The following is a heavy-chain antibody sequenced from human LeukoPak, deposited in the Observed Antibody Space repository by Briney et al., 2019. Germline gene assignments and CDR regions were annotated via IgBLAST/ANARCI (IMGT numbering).Heavy chain of an antibody. J-gene: IGHJ4*02. V-gene: IGHV1-46*01. CDR2: INPSGGST. D-gene: IGHD3-22*01. CDR1: GYTFTSYA. Sequence: ASVKASCKASGYTFTSYAMNWVRQAPGQGLEWMGIINPSGGSTSYAQKFQGRVTMTRDMSTSTVYMELSSLRSEDTAVYYCARAWETYYYDSSGPHYWGQGTLVAVSS. CDR3: ARAWETYYYDSSGPHY.